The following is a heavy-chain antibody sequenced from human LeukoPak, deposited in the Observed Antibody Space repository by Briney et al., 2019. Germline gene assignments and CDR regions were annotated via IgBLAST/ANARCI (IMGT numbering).Heavy chain of an antibody. D-gene: IGHD3-22*01. CDR1: GFTFRRYG. CDR3: AKGGPPGYYDRYYYYYMDV. J-gene: IGHJ6*03. Sequence: PGGSLRLSCAASGFTFRRYGMNWVRQAPGKGLEWVSAISGSGGSTFYGDSVKGRFTISRDNSKNTLYLQMNSLRAEDTAVYYCAKGGPPGYYDRYYYYYMDVWGKGTTVTISS. V-gene: IGHV3-23*01. CDR2: ISGSGGST.